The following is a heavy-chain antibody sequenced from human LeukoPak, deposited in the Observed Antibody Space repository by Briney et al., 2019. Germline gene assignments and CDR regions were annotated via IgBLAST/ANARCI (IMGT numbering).Heavy chain of an antibody. Sequence: SETLSLTCTVSGGSINNCYWSWIRQPPGKRLEWIGRITYSGSTNYNPSLKSRVTISVDTSSNQFSLKLSSVTAVGTAMYYCARSPVMYGEFGGRFDPWGQGALVTVSS. J-gene: IGHJ5*02. D-gene: IGHD4-17*01. CDR2: ITYSGST. CDR1: GGSINNCY. CDR3: ARSPVMYGEFGGRFDP. V-gene: IGHV4-59*12.